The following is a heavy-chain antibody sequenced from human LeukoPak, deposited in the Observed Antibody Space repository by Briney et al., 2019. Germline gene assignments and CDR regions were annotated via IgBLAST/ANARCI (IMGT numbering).Heavy chain of an antibody. CDR2: ISAYNGNT. Sequence: ASVKVSCKASGYTFTSYCISWVRQAPGQGLEWMGWISAYNGNTNYAQKLQGRVTMTTDTSTSTAYMELRSLRSDDTAVYYCARDRDSSGHWAFDIWGQGTMVTVSS. CDR1: GYTFTSYC. J-gene: IGHJ3*02. V-gene: IGHV1-18*01. D-gene: IGHD3-22*01. CDR3: ARDRDSSGHWAFDI.